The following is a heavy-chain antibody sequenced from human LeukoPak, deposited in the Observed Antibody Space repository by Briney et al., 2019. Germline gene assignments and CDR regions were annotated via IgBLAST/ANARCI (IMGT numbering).Heavy chain of an antibody. D-gene: IGHD3-22*01. V-gene: IGHV1-24*01. J-gene: IGHJ4*02. Sequence: ASVKVSCKVSGYTLTELSMHWVRQAPGKGLEWMGGFDPEDGETIYAQKFQGRVTMTEDTSTDTAYMELSSLRSEDTAVYYCATGMIVVVITTGGLDYWGQGTLVTVSS. CDR1: GYTLTELS. CDR3: ATGMIVVVITTGGLDY. CDR2: FDPEDGET.